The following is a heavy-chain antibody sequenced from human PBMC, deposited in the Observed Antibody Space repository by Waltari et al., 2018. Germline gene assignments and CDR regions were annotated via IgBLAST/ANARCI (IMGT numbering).Heavy chain of an antibody. CDR1: GGRTRRPT. CDR3: ARGGSLARSAFDI. D-gene: IGHD1-26*01. J-gene: IGHJ3*02. CDR2: IYYSGST. V-gene: IGHV4-59*11. Sequence: QVQLQESGPGLVKPSETLSITRTLYGGRTRRPTSTWTRQPPGKGLEWIGYIYYSGSTNYTPSRKSRVTISVDTSKNQFSLKLSSVTAADTAVYYCARGGSLARSAFDIWGQGTMVTVSS.